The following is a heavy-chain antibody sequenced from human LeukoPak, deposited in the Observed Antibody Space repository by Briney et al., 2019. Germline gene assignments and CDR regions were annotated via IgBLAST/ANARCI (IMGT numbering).Heavy chain of an antibody. Sequence: PGGSLRLSCAAPRVTFRAYWVLTVRHAPGKGLESVSRINTDGTVTTYADSVKGRFTVSRDNADNTMFLQMNSVRDEDTAVYYCATKKLLVPPPYPWGQGTPVTVSS. J-gene: IGHJ5*02. CDR3: ATKKLLVPPPYP. V-gene: IGHV3-74*01. CDR1: RVTFRAYW. D-gene: IGHD6-19*01. CDR2: INTDGTVT.